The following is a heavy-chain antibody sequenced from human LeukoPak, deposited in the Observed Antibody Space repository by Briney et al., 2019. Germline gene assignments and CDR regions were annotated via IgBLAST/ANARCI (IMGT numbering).Heavy chain of an antibody. CDR3: ARGGNRFGGFYFDY. D-gene: IGHD3-10*01. V-gene: IGHV4-31*03. J-gene: IGHJ4*02. CDR1: ADSLSSGGHY. CDR2: IHHSGRS. Sequence: SETLSLTCTVSADSLSSGGHYWAWIRQFPGKALESIGFIHHSGRSRHNPSLKDRVAISVDTSRKQFALKLSSVTAADTAMYYCARGGNRFGGFYFDYWGQGVQVIVSS.